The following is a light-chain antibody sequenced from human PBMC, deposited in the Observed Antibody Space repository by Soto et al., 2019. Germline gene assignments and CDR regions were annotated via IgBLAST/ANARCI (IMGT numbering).Light chain of an antibody. V-gene: IGKV3-20*01. CDR2: RAS. CDR1: QGLSGAN. Sequence: EIVLTQSPGTLSLSPGERATLPCRPSQGLSGANLAWFQQNPGQAPRLLIHRASSRATVIPDRFSGSGSGTDFTLTISRLEPEDFVVYYCQQNSSLPITFGQGTRLEIK. CDR3: QQNSSLPIT. J-gene: IGKJ5*01.